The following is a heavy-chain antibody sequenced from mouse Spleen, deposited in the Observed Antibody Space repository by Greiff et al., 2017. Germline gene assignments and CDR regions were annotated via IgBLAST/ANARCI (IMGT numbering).Heavy chain of an antibody. CDR1: GYTFTSYW. CDR3: AREGEGN. V-gene: IGHV1-69*01. Sequence: QVQLQQSGAELVMPGASVKLSCKASGYTFTSYWMHWVKQRPGQGLEWIGEIDPSDSYTNYNQKFKGKATLTVDKSSSTAYMQLSSLTSEDSAVYYCAREGEGNWGQGTTLTVSS. J-gene: IGHJ2*01. CDR2: IDPSDSYT.